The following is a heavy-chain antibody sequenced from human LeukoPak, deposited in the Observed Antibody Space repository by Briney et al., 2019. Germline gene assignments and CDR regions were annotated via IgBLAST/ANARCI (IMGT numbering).Heavy chain of an antibody. Sequence: PSQTLSLTCTVSGGSIISYYWSWIRQPPGKGLEWIGYISYSGTTNYNPSLKSRVTISVDTSKNQFSLMLSSVTAADTAVYYCARDTSGSGWYYFDNWGQGTLVTVSA. CDR2: ISYSGTT. CDR3: ARDTSGSGWYYFDN. D-gene: IGHD6-19*01. V-gene: IGHV4-59*01. J-gene: IGHJ4*02. CDR1: GGSIISYY.